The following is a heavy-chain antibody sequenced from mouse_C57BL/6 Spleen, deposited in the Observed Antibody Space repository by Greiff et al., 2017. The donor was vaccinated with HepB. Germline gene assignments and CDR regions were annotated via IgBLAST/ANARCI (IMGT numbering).Heavy chain of an antibody. D-gene: IGHD1-1*01. CDR2: IDPSDSYT. Sequence: QVQLKQPGAELVMPGASVKLSCKASGYTFTSYWMHWVKQRPGQGLEWIGEIDPSDSYTNYNQKFKGKSTLTVDKSSSTAYMQLSSLTSEDSAVYYCARPFTVEEIYAMDYWGQGTSVTVSS. V-gene: IGHV1-69*01. CDR1: GYTFTSYW. J-gene: IGHJ4*01. CDR3: ARPFTVEEIYAMDY.